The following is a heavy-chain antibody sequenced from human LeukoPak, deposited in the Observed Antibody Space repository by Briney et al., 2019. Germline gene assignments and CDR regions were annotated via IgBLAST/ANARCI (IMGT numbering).Heavy chain of an antibody. CDR2: IIPIFGTA. J-gene: IGHJ4*02. D-gene: IGHD2-21*01. V-gene: IGHV1-69*05. Sequence: SVKVSCKASGGTFSSYAIGWVRQAPGQGLEWMGGIIPIFGTANYAQKFQGRVTITTDESTSTAYMELSSLRSEDTAVYYCARGKYPYSSTAYFDYWGQGTLVTVSS. CDR3: ARGKYPYSSTAYFDY. CDR1: GGTFSSYA.